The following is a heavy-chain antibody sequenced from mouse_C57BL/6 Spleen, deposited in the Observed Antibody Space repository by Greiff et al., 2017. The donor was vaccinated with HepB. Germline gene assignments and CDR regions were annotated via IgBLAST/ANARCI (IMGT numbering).Heavy chain of an antibody. CDR3: AKDPLYYYGSSDEDYFDY. Sequence: EVKLVESGGGLVKPGGSLKLSCAASGFTFSSYAMSWVRQTPEKRLEWVATISDGGSYTYYPDNVKGRFTISIDNAKNNLYLQMSHLKSEDTAMYYCAKDPLYYYGSSDEDYFDYWGQGTTLTVSA. J-gene: IGHJ2*01. D-gene: IGHD1-1*01. CDR1: GFTFSSYA. V-gene: IGHV5-4*01. CDR2: ISDGGSYT.